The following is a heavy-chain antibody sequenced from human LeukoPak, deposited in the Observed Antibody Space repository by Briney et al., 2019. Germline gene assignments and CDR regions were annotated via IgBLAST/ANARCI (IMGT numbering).Heavy chain of an antibody. CDR2: IYTSGST. CDR3: ARWDPIGNDFDY. CDR1: GGSISSYY. V-gene: IGHV4-4*07. D-gene: IGHD1-26*01. Sequence: SETLSLTCTVSGGSISSYYWSWIRQPAGKGLEWIGRIYTSGSTDYNPSLKSRVTISVDTSKNQFSLKLSSVTAADTAVYYCARWDPIGNDFDYWGQGTLVTVSS. J-gene: IGHJ4*02.